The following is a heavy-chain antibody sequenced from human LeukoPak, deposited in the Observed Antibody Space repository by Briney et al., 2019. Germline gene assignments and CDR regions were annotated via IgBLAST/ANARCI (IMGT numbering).Heavy chain of an antibody. J-gene: IGHJ4*02. CDR3: GRDFSSSCSLDY. D-gene: IGHD6-13*01. CDR1: GFTFSSYA. Sequence: GGSLRLSCAGSGFTFSSYAMSWVRQAPGKGLEWVSAISGSYGSTYYADSVKGRFTISRDNAKNTLYLEMNSLRVEDTAVYYCGRDFSSSCSLDYWGQGTLVTVSS. CDR2: ISGSYGST. V-gene: IGHV3-23*01.